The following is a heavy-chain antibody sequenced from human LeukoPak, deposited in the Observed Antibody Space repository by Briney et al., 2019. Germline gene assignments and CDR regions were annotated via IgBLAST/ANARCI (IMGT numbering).Heavy chain of an antibody. CDR3: ASGATNVGGYYYYYYYMDA. J-gene: IGHJ6*03. D-gene: IGHD1-26*01. V-gene: IGHV4-39*07. CDR1: GGSISSRSYY. Sequence: SETVSLTCTVSGGSISSRSYYWRWIRQPPGKGLEWIGSSYYSGSTYYNPPPTRRVTISVDTSKNQFSLKLSSVTAADTAVYYCASGATNVGGYYYYYYYMDAWGKGTTVTVSS. CDR2: SYYSGST.